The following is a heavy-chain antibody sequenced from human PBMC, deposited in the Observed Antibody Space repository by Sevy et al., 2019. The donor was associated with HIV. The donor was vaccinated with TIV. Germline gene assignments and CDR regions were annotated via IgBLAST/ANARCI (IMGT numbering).Heavy chain of an antibody. J-gene: IGHJ4*02. Sequence: GGSLRLSCAASGFTFSSYAMHWVRQAPGKGLEWVAVISYDGSNKYYAESVKGRFTISRDNSKNTLYLQMNSLRAEDTAVYYCARDGDGGDYFDYWGQGTLVTVSS. CDR1: GFTFSSYA. V-gene: IGHV3-30-3*01. CDR3: ARDGDGGDYFDY. CDR2: ISYDGSNK. D-gene: IGHD3-16*01.